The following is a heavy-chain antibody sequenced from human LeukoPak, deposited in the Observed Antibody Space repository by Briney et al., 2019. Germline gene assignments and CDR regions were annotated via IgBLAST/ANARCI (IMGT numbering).Heavy chain of an antibody. J-gene: IGHJ4*02. CDR3: GKDHFPYSSGSVIDF. V-gene: IGHV3-30*02. CDR2: IRCDESNK. CDR1: GFTFSNYS. D-gene: IGHD6-19*01. Sequence: PGGSLRLSCAASGFTFSNYSMHWVRRGPDKGLEWVAFIRCDESNKHYADSVKGRFTVSRDNSKNTLYMQMHSLRTDDTAVYYCGKDHFPYSSGSVIDFWGQGTLVSVSS.